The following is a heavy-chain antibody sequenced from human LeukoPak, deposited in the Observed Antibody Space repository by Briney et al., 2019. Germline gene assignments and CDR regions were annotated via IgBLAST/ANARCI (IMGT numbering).Heavy chain of an antibody. CDR1: GFTFRDYY. D-gene: IGHD6-19*01. Sequence: GGSLRLSCAASGFTFRDYYMSWIRQTPGKGLECVSYISTSGSTMYYADSVKGRFTISRDNAKNSLYLQMNSLRAEDTAVYYCAREIAVAVYFDYWGQGTLVTVSS. J-gene: IGHJ4*02. CDR3: AREIAVAVYFDY. V-gene: IGHV3-11*04. CDR2: ISTSGSTM.